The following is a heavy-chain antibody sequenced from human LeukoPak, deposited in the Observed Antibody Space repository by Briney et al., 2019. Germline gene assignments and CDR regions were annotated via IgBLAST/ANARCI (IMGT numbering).Heavy chain of an antibody. CDR1: GGSISSYY. CDR2: IYYSGST. J-gene: IGHJ3*02. D-gene: IGHD3-3*01. CDR3: ARDHVTNAFDI. Sequence: SETLSLTCTVSGGSISSYYWSWIRQPPGKGLEWIGYIYYSGSTNYSPSLKSRVTISVDTSKNQFSLKLSSVTAADTAVYYCARDHVTNAFDIWGQGTMVTVSS. V-gene: IGHV4-59*01.